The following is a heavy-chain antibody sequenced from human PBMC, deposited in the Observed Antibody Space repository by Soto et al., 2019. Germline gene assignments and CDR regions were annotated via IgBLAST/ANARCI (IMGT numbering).Heavy chain of an antibody. J-gene: IGHJ5*02. CDR3: ARLWQGKRPPDL. D-gene: IGHD6-25*01. CDR1: GDSISSKDYY. Sequence: QLQLQESGTGLVKPSETLSLICSVSGDSISSKDYYWGWIPQPPGKGLEWIGSIHYSGNTFCNPSLKSRLTISVDTSKSHISLKLSSVTAADSAVYYCARLWQGKRPPDLWGQGTLVIVSS. V-gene: IGHV4-39*02. CDR2: IHYSGNT.